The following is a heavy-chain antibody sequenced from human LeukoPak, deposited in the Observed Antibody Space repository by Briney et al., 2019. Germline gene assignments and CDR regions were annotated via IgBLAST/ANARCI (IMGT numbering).Heavy chain of an antibody. J-gene: IGHJ4*02. CDR2: ISWNSGSI. Sequence: SLRLSCAASGFTFDDYAMHWVRQAPGKGLEWVSGISWNSGSIGYADSVKGRFTISRDNAKNSLYLQMNSLRAGDTALYYCAKDYTAMVRGPDYWGQGTLVTVSS. CDR1: GFTFDDYA. V-gene: IGHV3-9*01. D-gene: IGHD5-18*01. CDR3: AKDYTAMVRGPDY.